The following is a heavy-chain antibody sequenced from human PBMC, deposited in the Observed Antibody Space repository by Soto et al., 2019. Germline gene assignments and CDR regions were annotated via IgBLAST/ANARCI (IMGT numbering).Heavy chain of an antibody. CDR1: GFTFSNYW. CDR3: STDVVGGAKALSY. J-gene: IGHJ4*02. V-gene: IGHV3-7*01. CDR2: IKEDGSEK. Sequence: GSLRISCAASGFTFSNYWMTWVRQAPGKGLEWVANIKEDGSEKHYVDSVKGRFTISRDNAKNSLYLQMNSLRVGDTAVYFCSTDVVGGAKALSYWGRGALVTVSS. D-gene: IGHD1-26*01.